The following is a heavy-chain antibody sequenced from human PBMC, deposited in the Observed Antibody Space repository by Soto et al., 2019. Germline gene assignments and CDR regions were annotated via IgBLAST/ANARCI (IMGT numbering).Heavy chain of an antibody. Sequence: QVQLVESGGGVVQPGRSLRLSCAASGFTFSSYGMHWVRQAPGKGLEWVAVIWYDGSNKYYADSVKGRFTISRDNSKNTLYLQMNSLRAEDTAVYYCASRIAAAREDYYGMDVWGQGTTVTVSS. CDR1: GFTFSSYG. CDR3: ASRIAAAREDYYGMDV. V-gene: IGHV3-33*01. CDR2: IWYDGSNK. D-gene: IGHD6-13*01. J-gene: IGHJ6*02.